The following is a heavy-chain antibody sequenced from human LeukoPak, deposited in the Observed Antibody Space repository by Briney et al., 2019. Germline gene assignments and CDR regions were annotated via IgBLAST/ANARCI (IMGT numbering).Heavy chain of an antibody. V-gene: IGHV4-61*02. CDR2: IYSSGST. J-gene: IGHJ3*02. D-gene: IGHD3-9*01. CDR1: GGSISSGSYY. Sequence: PSETLSLTCTVSGGSISSGSYYWSWIRQPAGKGLEWIGRIYSSGSTNYNPSLKSRVTISVDTSKNQFSLKLSSVTAADTAVYYCARKRDVQAYFDWLRHDAFDIWGQGTMVTVSS. CDR3: ARKRDVQAYFDWLRHDAFDI.